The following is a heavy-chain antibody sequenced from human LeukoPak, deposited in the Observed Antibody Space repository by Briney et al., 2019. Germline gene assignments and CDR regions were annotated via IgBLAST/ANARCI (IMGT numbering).Heavy chain of an antibody. D-gene: IGHD6-19*01. J-gene: IGHJ4*02. V-gene: IGHV4-34*01. CDR2: INHSGST. CDR3: AGLRSSGWYAPFDY. Sequence: SETLSLTCAVYSGSFSGYYWSWIRQPPGKGLEWIGEINHSGSTNYNPSLKSRVTISVDTSKNQFSLKLSSVTAADTAVYYCAGLRSSGWYAPFDYWGQGTLVTVSS. CDR1: SGSFSGYY.